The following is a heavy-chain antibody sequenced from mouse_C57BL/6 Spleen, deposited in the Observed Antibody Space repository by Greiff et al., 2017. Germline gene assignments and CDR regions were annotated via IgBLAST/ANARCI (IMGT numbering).Heavy chain of an antibody. J-gene: IGHJ2*01. CDR2: IDPSDSYT. CDR1: GYTFTSYW. Sequence: QVHVKQPGAELVKPGASVTLSCKASGYTFTSYWMQWVKQRPGQGLEWIGEIDPSDSYTNYNQKFKGKATLTVDTSSSTAYMQLSSLTSEYSAVYYCARRVWDYWGQGTTLTVSS. V-gene: IGHV1-50*01. D-gene: IGHD2-10*02. CDR3: ARRVWDY.